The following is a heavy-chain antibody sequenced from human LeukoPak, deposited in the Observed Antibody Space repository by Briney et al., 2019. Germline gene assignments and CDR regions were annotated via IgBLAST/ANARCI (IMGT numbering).Heavy chain of an antibody. Sequence: GGSLRLSCAASGFTFRSYAMSWVRQAPGKGLVWVSAISGSGGSTYYADSVKGRFTISRDNSKNTLYLQMNSLRAEDTAVYYCANVYYFGSGTYESRYFDYWGQGTLVTVSS. CDR3: ANVYYFGSGTYESRYFDY. D-gene: IGHD3-10*01. J-gene: IGHJ4*02. V-gene: IGHV3-23*01. CDR1: GFTFRSYA. CDR2: ISGSGGST.